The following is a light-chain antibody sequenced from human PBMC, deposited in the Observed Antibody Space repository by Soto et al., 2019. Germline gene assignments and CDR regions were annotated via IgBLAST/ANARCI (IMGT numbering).Light chain of an antibody. CDR3: QQYNAYYT. Sequence: DIQMTQSPPTLPASVGDRVSITCRASQSINRWLAWYQQKPGKAPKLLIYDVSTLQSGVPSRFSGSGSETEFTLTISSLQPDDFATYYCQQYNAYYTFGQGTKVEIK. V-gene: IGKV1-5*01. J-gene: IGKJ2*01. CDR2: DVS. CDR1: QSINRW.